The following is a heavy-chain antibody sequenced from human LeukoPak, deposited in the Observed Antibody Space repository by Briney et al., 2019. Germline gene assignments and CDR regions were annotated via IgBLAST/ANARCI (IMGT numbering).Heavy chain of an antibody. V-gene: IGHV3-7*01. CDR1: GFTFSSYW. D-gene: IGHD2-2*01. J-gene: IGHJ1*01. Sequence: GGSLRLSCAASGFTFSSYWMNWVRRAPGKGLEWVANIKQDESEKYYVDSVKGRFTISRDNAKNSLYLQMNNLRAEDTAVYYCARVLDSSTSRYQSLKYWGQGTLVTASS. CDR3: ARVLDSSTSRYQSLKY. CDR2: IKQDESEK.